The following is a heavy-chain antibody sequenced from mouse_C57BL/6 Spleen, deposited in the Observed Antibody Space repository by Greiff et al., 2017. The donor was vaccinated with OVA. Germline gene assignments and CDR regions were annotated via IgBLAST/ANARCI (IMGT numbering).Heavy chain of an antibody. V-gene: IGHV1-64*01. CDR1: GYTFTSYW. CDR3: ARGYSNSLAY. J-gene: IGHJ3*01. Sequence: VQLQQPGAELVKPGASVKLSCKASGYTFTSYWMHWVKQRPGQGLEWIGMIHPNSGSTNYNEKFKSKATLTVDKSSSTAYMQLSSLTSEDSAVYYCARGYSNSLAYWGQGTLVTVSA. D-gene: IGHD2-5*01. CDR2: IHPNSGST.